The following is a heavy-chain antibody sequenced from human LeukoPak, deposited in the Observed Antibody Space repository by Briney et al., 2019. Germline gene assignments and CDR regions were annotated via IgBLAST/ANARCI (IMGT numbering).Heavy chain of an antibody. CDR2: ISAYNGNT. V-gene: IGHV1-18*01. J-gene: IGHJ4*02. CDR1: GYTFTNYA. Sequence: ASVTVSCTASGYTFTNYAISWVRQAPGQGLEWMGWISAYNGNTNYAQNLQGRVTMTTDTSTSTAYMELRSLRSDDTAVYYCARGSYLNDYWGQGTLVTVSS. CDR3: ARGSYLNDY. D-gene: IGHD1-26*01.